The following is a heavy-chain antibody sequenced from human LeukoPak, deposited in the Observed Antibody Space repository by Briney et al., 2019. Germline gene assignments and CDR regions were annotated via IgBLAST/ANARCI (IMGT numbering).Heavy chain of an antibody. D-gene: IGHD5-18*01. V-gene: IGHV5-51*01. CDR1: GNSFSTYW. Sequence: GESLQISCKGSGNSFSTYWIGWVRQMPGKGLEWMGIIYPGDSDTRYSPSFEGQVTMSADKSISTAYLQWSSLKASDTAMYYCARQPFVDTAMDDWGQGTLVTVSS. J-gene: IGHJ4*02. CDR2: IYPGDSDT. CDR3: ARQPFVDTAMDD.